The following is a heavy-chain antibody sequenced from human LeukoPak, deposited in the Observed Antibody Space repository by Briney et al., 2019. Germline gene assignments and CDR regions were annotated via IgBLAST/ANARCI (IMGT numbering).Heavy chain of an antibody. J-gene: IGHJ4*02. Sequence: GGSLRLSCAASGFTFSGYSMNWVRQAPGKGLEWVSSISSSSSYIYYADSVKGRFTISRDNAKNSLYLQMNSLRAEDTAVYYCARDWGVTGRSLFDYWGQGTLVTVSS. D-gene: IGHD3-10*01. CDR1: GFTFSGYS. CDR3: ARDWGVTGRSLFDY. V-gene: IGHV3-21*01. CDR2: ISSSSSYI.